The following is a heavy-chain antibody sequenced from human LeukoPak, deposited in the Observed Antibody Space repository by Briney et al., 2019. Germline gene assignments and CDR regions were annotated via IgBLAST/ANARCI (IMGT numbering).Heavy chain of an antibody. CDR2: IRYDGSNK. V-gene: IGHV3-30*02. CDR3: VRGVPKTSYYYYYMDV. D-gene: IGHD4-11*01. J-gene: IGHJ6*03. Sequence: GGSLRLSCAASGFTFSTYGMHWVRQAPGKGLEWVAFIRYDGSNKYYAGSVKGRFTISRDNAKNSLYLQMNSLRAEDTAVYYCVRGVPKTSYYYYYMDVWGKGTTVTVSS. CDR1: GFTFSTYG.